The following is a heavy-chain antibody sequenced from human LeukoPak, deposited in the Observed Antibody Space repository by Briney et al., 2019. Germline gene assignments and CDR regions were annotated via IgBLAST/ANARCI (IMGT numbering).Heavy chain of an antibody. Sequence: GGSLRLSCAASGFTFRSYAMSWVRQAPGKGLEWVSAISGSGGSTYYADSVKGRFTISRDNSKNTLYLQMNSLREEDTAVYYCAKYRGMTTVTPFDYWGQGTLVTVSS. V-gene: IGHV3-23*01. CDR2: ISGSGGST. J-gene: IGHJ4*02. D-gene: IGHD4-17*01. CDR3: AKYRGMTTVTPFDY. CDR1: GFTFRSYA.